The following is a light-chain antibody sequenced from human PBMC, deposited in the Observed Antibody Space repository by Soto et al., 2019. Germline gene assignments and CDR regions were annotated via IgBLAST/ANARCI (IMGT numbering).Light chain of an antibody. CDR2: EGT. Sequence: QSALTQPASVSGSPGQSITISCTGTSSDVGSYNLVSWYQQHPGKAPKLMIYEGTKRPLGVSNRFSGSKSGNTASLTISGLQAEDEADYYCCSYAGSRTFYVFGTGTKLTVL. J-gene: IGLJ1*01. CDR3: CSYAGSRTFYV. V-gene: IGLV2-23*01. CDR1: SSDVGSYNL.